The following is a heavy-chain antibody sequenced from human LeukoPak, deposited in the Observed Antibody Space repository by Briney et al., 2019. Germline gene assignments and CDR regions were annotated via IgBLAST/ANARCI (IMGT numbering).Heavy chain of an antibody. J-gene: IGHJ4*02. CDR1: GFTFSSYS. Sequence: GGSLRLSCAASGFTFSSYSMNWVRQAPGKGLEWVSSISSSSSYIYYADSVKGRFTISRDNAKNSLYLQMNSLRAEDTAVYYCAKDPSSGSLEGYWGQGTLVTVSS. V-gene: IGHV3-21*01. CDR2: ISSSSSYI. CDR3: AKDPSSGSLEGY. D-gene: IGHD3-10*01.